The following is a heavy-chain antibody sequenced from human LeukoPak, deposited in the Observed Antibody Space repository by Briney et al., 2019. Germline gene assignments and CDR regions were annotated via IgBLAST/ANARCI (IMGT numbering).Heavy chain of an antibody. J-gene: IGHJ4*02. Sequence: SETLSLTCTVSGGSISSGDYYWSWIRQPPGKGLEWIGYIYYSGSTYYNPSLKSRVTISVDTTKNQFSLKLSSVTAADTAVYYCARVGQQLAPFDYWGQGTLVTVSS. V-gene: IGHV4-30-4*01. CDR2: IYYSGST. CDR3: ARVGQQLAPFDY. D-gene: IGHD6-13*01. CDR1: GGSISSGDYY.